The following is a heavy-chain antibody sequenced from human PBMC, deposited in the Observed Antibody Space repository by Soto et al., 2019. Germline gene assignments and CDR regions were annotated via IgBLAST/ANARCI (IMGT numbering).Heavy chain of an antibody. J-gene: IGHJ6*02. V-gene: IGHV3-53*01. D-gene: IGHD6-19*01. CDR1: GFTVSSNY. CDR2: IYIGGTT. CDR3: AKEKGDSSGWFRPYYYGMDV. Sequence: EVPLVESGGGLIQPGGSLRLSCAASGFTVSSNYMSWVRQAPGKGLEWVSVIYIGGTTYYADSVKGRFTISRDNSKNTLYLQMNSLRAEDTAVYYCAKEKGDSSGWFRPYYYGMDVWGQGTTVTVSS.